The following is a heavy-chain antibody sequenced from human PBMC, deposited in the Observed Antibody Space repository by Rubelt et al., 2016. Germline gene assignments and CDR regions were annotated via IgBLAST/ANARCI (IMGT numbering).Heavy chain of an antibody. D-gene: IGHD4-17*01. CDR2: ISSSTSYI. J-gene: IGHJ3*01. CDR1: GFTFSSSA. CDR3: ARGTVLTTMRAFDV. V-gene: IGHV3-21*04. Sequence: EVQLVESGGGLIQPGGSLRLSCAVSGFTFSSSAMSWVRQAPGKGLEWVSSISSSTSYIYYADSVKGRFHIPRDNSKNTLYLQIDTLGVEDTAIYYCARGTVLTTMRAFDVWGQGTMVTVSS.